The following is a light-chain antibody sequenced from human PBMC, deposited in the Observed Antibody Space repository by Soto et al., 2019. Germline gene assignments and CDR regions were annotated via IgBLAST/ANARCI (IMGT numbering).Light chain of an antibody. CDR2: ANN. CDR1: NSNVGNNT. Sequence: QSVLTQPPSASGTPGQRVTISCSGSNSNVGNNTVNWYQQFPGTSPRLLIEANNQRASGVPDRFSGSKSANSASLAISGLNSHDEADYSCAAWDAGLNGWLFGGGTKVTVL. J-gene: IGLJ3*02. V-gene: IGLV1-44*01. CDR3: AAWDAGLNGWL.